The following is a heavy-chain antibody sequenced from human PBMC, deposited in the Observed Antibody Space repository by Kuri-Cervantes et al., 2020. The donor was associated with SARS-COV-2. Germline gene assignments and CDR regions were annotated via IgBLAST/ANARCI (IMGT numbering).Heavy chain of an antibody. CDR1: GFTFSSYS. J-gene: IGHJ4*02. CDR3: ARDGYCGSNSCYQDY. D-gene: IGHD2-2*03. V-gene: IGHV3-21*01. Sequence: GGSLRLSCAASGFTFSSYSMNWVRQAPGKGLEWVSSISSSSSYIYYADSVKGRFTISRDNSNNSLSLQMNSLRAEDTAVYYCARDGYCGSNSCYQDYWAQGTLVTVSS. CDR2: ISSSSSYI.